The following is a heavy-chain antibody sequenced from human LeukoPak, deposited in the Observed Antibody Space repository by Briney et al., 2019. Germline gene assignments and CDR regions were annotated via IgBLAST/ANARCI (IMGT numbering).Heavy chain of an antibody. CDR2: IYPGDSDT. CDR1: GYSFTSYW. D-gene: IGHD6-19*01. CDR3: ATGYSGGRGAFDI. V-gene: IGHV5-51*01. J-gene: IGHJ3*02. Sequence: GESLKISCKGSGYSFTSYWIGWVRQMPGRGLEWMGIIYPGDSDTTYSPSFQGQVTISADKSVSTSFLQWSSLKASDTAMYYCATGYSGGRGAFDIWGQGTMVTVSS.